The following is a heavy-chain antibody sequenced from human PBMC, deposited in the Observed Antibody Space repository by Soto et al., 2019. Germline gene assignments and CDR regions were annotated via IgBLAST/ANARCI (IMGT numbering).Heavy chain of an antibody. CDR1: GFTFSSYG. CDR3: ANLTYPYSPYYYYYLMYL. Sequence: QVQLVESGGGVVQPGRSLRLSCAASGFTFSSYGMHWVRQAPGKGLEWVAVISYDGSNKYYADSVKGRFNISRDDSKDPLSPQLHNLSFEVTALYYCANLTYPYSPYYYYYLMYLWCHQPTLTLSS. CDR2: ISYDGSNK. V-gene: IGHV3-30*18. J-gene: IGHJ6*02. D-gene: IGHD2-15*01.